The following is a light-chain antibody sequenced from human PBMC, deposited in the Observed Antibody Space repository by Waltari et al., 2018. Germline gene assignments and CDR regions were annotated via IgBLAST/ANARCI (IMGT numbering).Light chain of an antibody. CDR2: DVS. J-gene: IGLJ2*01. Sequence: QSALTQPASVSGSPGQSITISCTGTSSDVGGYNSVSWYPQYPGKVPKLMIYDVSKWPSGVSNRFSGSKSGNTASLTISGLQAEDEADYYCSSYTSSNTVIFGGGTKLTVL. CDR1: SSDVGGYNS. CDR3: SSYTSSNTVI. V-gene: IGLV2-14*01.